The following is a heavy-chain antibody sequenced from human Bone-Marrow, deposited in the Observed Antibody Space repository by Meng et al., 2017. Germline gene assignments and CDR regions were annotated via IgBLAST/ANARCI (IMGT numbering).Heavy chain of an antibody. CDR2: LIAVFDKT. V-gene: IGHV1-69*13. D-gene: IGHD1-14*01. CDR1: GGSFSTHT. Sequence: QVQLVQSGAEVKKPGSSLKVACKTSGGSFSTHTFSGGRQAPGQGLEWMGGLIAVFDKTKAAPRFQDRVTFTADESTSTAYMELSSLTFDDTAVYFCARGRRNEPLFDYWGQGTLVTVSS. CDR3: ARGRRNEPLFDY. J-gene: IGHJ4*02.